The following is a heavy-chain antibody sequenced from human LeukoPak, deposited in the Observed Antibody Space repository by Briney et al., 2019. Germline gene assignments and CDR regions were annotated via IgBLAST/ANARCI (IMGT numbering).Heavy chain of an antibody. CDR1: GFTVSSNY. CDR2: IYSGGSA. D-gene: IGHD3-22*01. V-gene: IGHV3-66*01. J-gene: IGHJ4*02. Sequence: GGSLRLSCAASGFTVSSNYMSWVRQAPGEGLEWVSVIYSGGSAYYADSVKGRFTISRDNSKNTLYLQMNSLRAEDTAVYYCARDYDSSGYHEYYFDYWGQGTLVTVSS. CDR3: ARDYDSSGYHEYYFDY.